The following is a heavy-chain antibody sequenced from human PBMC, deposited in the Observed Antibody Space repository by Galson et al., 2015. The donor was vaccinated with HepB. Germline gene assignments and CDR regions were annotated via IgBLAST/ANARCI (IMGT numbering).Heavy chain of an antibody. CDR3: TTVRREYYYGSGSYPFDY. CDR2: IKSKTDGGTT. V-gene: IGHV3-15*01. J-gene: IGHJ4*02. D-gene: IGHD3-10*01. CDR1: GFTFSNAW. Sequence: SLRLSCAASGFTFSNAWMSWVRQAPGKGLEWVGRIKSKTDGGTTDYAAPVKGRFTISRDDSKNTLYLQMNSLKTEDTAVYYCTTVRREYYYGSGSYPFDYWGQGTLVTVSS.